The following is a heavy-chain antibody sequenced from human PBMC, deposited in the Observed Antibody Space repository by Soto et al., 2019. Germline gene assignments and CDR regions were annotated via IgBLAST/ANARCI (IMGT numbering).Heavy chain of an antibody. Sequence: VQLLESGGGLVQPGGSLRLSCAASGFTFSSYAMSWVRQAPGKGLEWVSAISGSGGSTYYADSVKGRFTISRDNSKNTLYLPMTSLRAEAAAVHYCAKVHVLRYFDWLSGLPTFAYWGQGTLVTVSS. CDR1: GFTFSSYA. D-gene: IGHD3-9*01. CDR3: AKVHVLRYFDWLSGLPTFAY. CDR2: ISGSGGST. V-gene: IGHV3-23*01. J-gene: IGHJ4*02.